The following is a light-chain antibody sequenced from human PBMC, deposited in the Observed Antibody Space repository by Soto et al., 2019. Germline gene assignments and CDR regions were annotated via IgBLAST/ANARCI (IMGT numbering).Light chain of an antibody. CDR1: QSISTY. CDR3: QQTNSLPLT. J-gene: IGKJ4*01. V-gene: IGKV1-39*01. CDR2: AAS. Sequence: DLQMTQSPSSLSASVGDRVTITCRASQSISTYLNWYQQKPGKAPKLLIYAASSLQSGVPSRFSGSGSGTDFTLTISSQQPEDFATYYCQQTNSLPLTFGGGTKVEIK.